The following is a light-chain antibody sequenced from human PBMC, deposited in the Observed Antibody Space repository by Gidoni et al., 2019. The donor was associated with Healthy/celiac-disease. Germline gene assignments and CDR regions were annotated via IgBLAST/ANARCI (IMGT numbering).Light chain of an antibody. CDR1: QSVSSSY. CDR3: QQYGSSRLT. Sequence: EIVLTQSPGTLSLSPGERATLSCRASQSVSSSYLAWYQQKPGQLPRLLIYGASSRATGIPDRFSGSGSGTDFTLTISRLEPEDFAVYYCQQYGSSRLTFGGGTKVEIK. CDR2: GAS. V-gene: IGKV3-20*01. J-gene: IGKJ4*01.